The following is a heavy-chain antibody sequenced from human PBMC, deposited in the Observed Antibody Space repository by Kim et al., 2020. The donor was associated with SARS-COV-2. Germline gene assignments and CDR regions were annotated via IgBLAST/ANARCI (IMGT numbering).Heavy chain of an antibody. V-gene: IGHV7-4-1*02. CDR3: ARSPPGPPYGYDSSGYYLDAFDI. CDR1: GYTFTSYA. CDR2: INTNTGNP. J-gene: IGHJ3*02. D-gene: IGHD3-22*01. Sequence: ASVKVSCKASGYTFTSYAMNWVRQAPGQGLEWMGWINTNTGNPTYAQGFTGRFVFSLDTSVSTAYLQISSLKAEDTAVYYCARSPPGPPYGYDSSGYYLDAFDIWGQGTMVTVSS.